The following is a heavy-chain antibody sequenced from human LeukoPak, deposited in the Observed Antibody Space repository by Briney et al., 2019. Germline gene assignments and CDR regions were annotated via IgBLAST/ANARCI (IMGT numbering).Heavy chain of an antibody. Sequence: TETLSLTCTVSGGSISSSSYYWGWIRQPPGKGLEWIGSIYYSGCPYYNPSLKSRVTISVDTTKNQFSLKLSSVTAADTAVYYCARKVVAAPNNWFDPWGQGTLVTVSS. CDR2: IYYSGCP. J-gene: IGHJ5*02. D-gene: IGHD2-15*01. CDR1: GGSISSSSYY. V-gene: IGHV4-39*01. CDR3: ARKVVAAPNNWFDP.